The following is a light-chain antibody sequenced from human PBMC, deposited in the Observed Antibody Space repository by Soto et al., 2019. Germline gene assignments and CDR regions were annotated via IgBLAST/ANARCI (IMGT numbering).Light chain of an antibody. CDR2: GGS. CDR3: QQYGSFPRS. J-gene: IGKJ2*01. CDR1: QSVSSSY. V-gene: IGKV3-20*01. Sequence: EIVLPQSPGTLPLSPGERPTLSCRASQSVSSSYLGCYQQKPGQAPRLLIYGGSSWATGIPDRFSGSGSGTDFTLAISRLEPEDFAAYYCQQYGSFPRSFGKGTKRDVK.